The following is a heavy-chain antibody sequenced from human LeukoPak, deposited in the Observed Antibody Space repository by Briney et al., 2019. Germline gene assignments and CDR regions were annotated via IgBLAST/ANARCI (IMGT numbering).Heavy chain of an antibody. Sequence: GESLKISCKGSGYSFTSYWIGWVRQMPGKGLEWMGIIYPGDSDTRYSPSFQGQVTISADGSISTAYLQWSSLKASDTAMYYCARGFYGGYYHYYYMDVWGKGTTVTVSS. CDR2: IYPGDSDT. D-gene: IGHD4/OR15-4a*01. V-gene: IGHV5-51*01. CDR3: ARGFYGGYYHYYYMDV. CDR1: GYSFTSYW. J-gene: IGHJ6*03.